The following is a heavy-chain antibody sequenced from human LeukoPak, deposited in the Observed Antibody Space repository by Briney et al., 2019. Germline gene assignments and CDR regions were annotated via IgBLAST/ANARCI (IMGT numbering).Heavy chain of an antibody. J-gene: IGHJ4*02. V-gene: IGHV1-18*01. Sequence: ASVTVSCKASGYTFTSYGLSWVRQAPGQGLEWMGWISAYNGNTNYAQKLQGRVTMTTDTSTSTAYMELRSLRSDDTAVYYCARRGRDGYNLAWYFDYWGQGTLVTVSS. CDR3: ARRGRDGYNLAWYFDY. D-gene: IGHD5-24*01. CDR1: GYTFTSYG. CDR2: ISAYNGNT.